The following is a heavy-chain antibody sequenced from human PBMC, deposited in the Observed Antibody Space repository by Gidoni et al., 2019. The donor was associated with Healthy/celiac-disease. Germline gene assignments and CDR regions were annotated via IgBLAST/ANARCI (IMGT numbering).Heavy chain of an antibody. CDR3: TTHRRGQYLDF. V-gene: IGHV3-15*01. CDR2: IKSKPDGEST. CDR1: GFIVSNAW. Sequence: EVRLVESGGDLLQPGGYLRLSGSAAGFIVSNAWMSWVRQAPGKGLEWVGRIKSKPDGESTDYAAPVTGRFTISRDDSENTLYLQMNCLKTEDTAVYYCTTHRRGQYLDFWGQGTLVTVSS. J-gene: IGHJ4*02.